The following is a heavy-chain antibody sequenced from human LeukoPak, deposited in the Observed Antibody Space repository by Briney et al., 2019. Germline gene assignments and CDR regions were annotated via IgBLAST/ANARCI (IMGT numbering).Heavy chain of an antibody. V-gene: IGHV4-39*01. CDR1: GGSISSGSYY. Sequence: SETLSLTCTVSGGSISSGSYYWGWIRQPPGKGLEWIGSIYYSGSTYYNPSLKSRVTISVDTSKNQFSLKLSSVTAADTAVYYCARHGTGRRYYYYYMDVWGKGTTVTVSS. J-gene: IGHJ6*03. CDR2: IYYSGST. D-gene: IGHD6-13*01. CDR3: ARHGTGRRYYYYYMDV.